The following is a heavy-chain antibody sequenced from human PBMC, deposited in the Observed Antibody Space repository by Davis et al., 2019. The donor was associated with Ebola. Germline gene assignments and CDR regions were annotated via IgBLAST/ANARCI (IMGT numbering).Heavy chain of an antibody. V-gene: IGHV4-34*01. J-gene: IGHJ4*02. CDR1: GFTFSSYW. D-gene: IGHD4-17*01. CDR2: INHVGGT. CDR3: AREMSSVTTGLDY. Sequence: ESLKISCVASGFTFSSYWMSWVRQSAGKGLEWIGEINHVGGTNYNPSLKSRVTMSIDTSKNQFSLKLSSVTAADTAVYYCAREMSSVTTGLDYWGQGTLVTVSS.